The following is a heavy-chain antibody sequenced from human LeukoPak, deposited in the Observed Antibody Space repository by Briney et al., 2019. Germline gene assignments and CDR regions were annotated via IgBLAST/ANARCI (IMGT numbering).Heavy chain of an antibody. CDR3: ARDKIVRAAHDAFDI. Sequence: SETLSLTCTVSGGSITSGSYYWGWIRQPPGKGLEWIGSIDYIENTYYNMSLKSRVTISIDTSKNQFSLNLTSVTAADTAVYFCARDKIVRAAHDAFDIWGQGTMVTVSS. V-gene: IGHV4-39*07. CDR1: GGSITSGSYY. CDR2: IDYIENT. D-gene: IGHD3-10*01. J-gene: IGHJ3*02.